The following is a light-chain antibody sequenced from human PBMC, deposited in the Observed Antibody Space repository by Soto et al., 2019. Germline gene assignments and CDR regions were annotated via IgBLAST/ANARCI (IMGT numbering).Light chain of an antibody. CDR2: EVS. CDR1: SSDVGGYNY. CDR3: SSYAGSNNPVI. Sequence: QSVLTQPPSASGSPGQSVTISCTGTSSDVGGYNYVSWYQQHPGKAPKFMIYEVSKWPSGVPDRFSGSKSGNTASLTVSGLQADDEADYYCSSYAGSNNPVIFGGGTQLTVL. J-gene: IGLJ2*01. V-gene: IGLV2-8*01.